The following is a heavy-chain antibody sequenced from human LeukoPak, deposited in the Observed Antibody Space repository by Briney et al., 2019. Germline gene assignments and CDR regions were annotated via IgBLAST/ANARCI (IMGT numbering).Heavy chain of an antibody. D-gene: IGHD5-12*01. J-gene: IGHJ4*02. Sequence: ASVTVFCKASGYKYTDYSMHWVRQAPGRGHEWMGWIHPESGGTNSAPEFQGRVTMTRDTSISTVYMELSRLGSDDTAVYYCARLRGGYDSADYWGQGTLVTVSS. CDR3: ARLRGGYDSADY. V-gene: IGHV1-2*02. CDR1: GYKYTDYS. CDR2: IHPESGGT.